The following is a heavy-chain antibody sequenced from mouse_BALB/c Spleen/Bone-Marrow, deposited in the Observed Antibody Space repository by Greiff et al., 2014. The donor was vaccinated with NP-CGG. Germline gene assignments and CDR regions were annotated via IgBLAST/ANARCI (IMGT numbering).Heavy chain of an antibody. CDR1: GFTFSDYY. CDR3: ARDRGVQGYAMDY. J-gene: IGHJ4*01. Sequence: DVHLVESGGGLVKPGGSLKLSCAASGFTFSDYYMYWVRQTLEKRLEWVATISDGGSYTYYPDSVKGRFTISRDIAKNNLYLQMSSLKSEDTAMYYCARDRGVQGYAMDYWGQGTSVTVSS. V-gene: IGHV5-4*02. D-gene: IGHD2-14*01. CDR2: ISDGGSYT.